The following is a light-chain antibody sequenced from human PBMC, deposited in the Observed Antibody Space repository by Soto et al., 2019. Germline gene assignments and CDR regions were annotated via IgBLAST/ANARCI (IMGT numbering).Light chain of an antibody. CDR2: EVT. V-gene: IGLV2-14*01. CDR1: SSDVGGYNF. J-gene: IGLJ1*01. CDR3: SSYTSNRGV. Sequence: QLVLTQPASVSGSPGQSITISCTGTSSDVGGYNFVSWYQQHPGKAPKLMIYEVTNRPLGVSDRFSGSKSGNTASLTISGLQAEDEADYYCSSYTSNRGVFGTGTKVTVL.